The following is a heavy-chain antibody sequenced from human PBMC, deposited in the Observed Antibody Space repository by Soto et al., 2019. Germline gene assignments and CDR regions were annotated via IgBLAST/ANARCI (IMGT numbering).Heavy chain of an antibody. CDR3: ASHYGSGSYYYYYYYGMDV. Sequence: SETLSLTCTVSGGSIGSSSYYWGWIRQPPGKGLEWIGSIYYSGSTYYNPSLKSRVTISVDTSKNQFSLKLSSVTAADTAVYYCASHYGSGSYYYYYYYGMDVWGQGTTVTVSS. CDR1: GGSIGSSSYY. V-gene: IGHV4-39*01. CDR2: IYYSGST. J-gene: IGHJ6*02. D-gene: IGHD3-10*01.